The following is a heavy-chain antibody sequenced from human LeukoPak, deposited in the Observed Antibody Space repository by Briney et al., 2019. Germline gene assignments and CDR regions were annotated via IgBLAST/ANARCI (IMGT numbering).Heavy chain of an antibody. CDR1: GGSISSYY. D-gene: IGHD3-16*01. J-gene: IGHJ4*02. V-gene: IGHV4-59*01. CDR3: ARGGVLKSVDY. CDR2: IYYSGST. Sequence: SETLSLTCTVSGGSISSYYWSWIRQPPGKGLEWIGYIYYSGSTSYNPSLKSRVTISVDTSKNHFSLKLTSVTAADTAIYYCARGGVLKSVDYWGQGTLVTVSS.